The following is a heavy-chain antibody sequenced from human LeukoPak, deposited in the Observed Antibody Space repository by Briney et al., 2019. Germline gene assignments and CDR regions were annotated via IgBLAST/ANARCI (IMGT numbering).Heavy chain of an antibody. V-gene: IGHV4-59*01. D-gene: IGHD3-10*01. CDR3: ATTGGSGSYYSPFDY. J-gene: IGHJ4*02. Sequence: PSETPSLTCTVSGGSIISYYWSWIRQPPGKGLEWIGYIYGSGSTNYNPSLKSRVTISLDTSKNQFFLKLSSVTSTDTAVYYCATTGGSGSYYSPFDYWGQGTLVTVSS. CDR2: IYGSGST. CDR1: GGSIISYY.